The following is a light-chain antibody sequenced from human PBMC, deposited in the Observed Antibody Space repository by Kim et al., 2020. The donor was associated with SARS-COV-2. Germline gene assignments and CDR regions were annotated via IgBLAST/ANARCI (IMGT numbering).Light chain of an antibody. J-gene: IGKJ4*01. Sequence: DIQMTQSPSTLSASVGDRVTITCRASQTITRWLAWYRQKLGKAPELLIYGASTLRSGVPSRFSGSGSGTEFTLTINGLQPDDFATYYCQQYNLYPLTFGGGNKVDIK. CDR3: QQYNLYPLT. V-gene: IGKV1-5*01. CDR1: QTITRW. CDR2: GAS.